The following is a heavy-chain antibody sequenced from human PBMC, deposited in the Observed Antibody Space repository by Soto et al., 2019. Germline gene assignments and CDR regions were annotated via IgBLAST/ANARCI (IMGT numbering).Heavy chain of an antibody. V-gene: IGHV3-66*01. Sequence: GGSLRLSCAASGFSVSSNYMNWVRQAPGKGLEWVSVIYSGGSTYYADSVKGRFTTSRDNSKNMLYLQMSSLRADDTAVYYCARGYCSGGSCYSVWFDSWGPGTLVTVSS. CDR1: GFSVSSNY. CDR2: IYSGGST. J-gene: IGHJ5*01. D-gene: IGHD2-15*01. CDR3: ARGYCSGGSCYSVWFDS.